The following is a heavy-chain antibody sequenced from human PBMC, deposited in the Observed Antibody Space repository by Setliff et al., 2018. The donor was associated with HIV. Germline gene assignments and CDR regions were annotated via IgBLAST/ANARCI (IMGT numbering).Heavy chain of an antibody. CDR2: ISGYSDNT. CDR1: GYTFTNFA. D-gene: IGHD3-9*01. Sequence: VKVSCKPSGYTFTNFAISWVRQAPGQGLEWMGWISGYSDNTNYAQNLQGRVTMTTDTSSSTSYMELRSLTSDDTAMYYCARYRPRSYDDILTGFGRFDYCGHGSLVTVSS. CDR3: ARYRPRSYDDILTGFGRFDY. J-gene: IGHJ4*01. V-gene: IGHV1-18*01.